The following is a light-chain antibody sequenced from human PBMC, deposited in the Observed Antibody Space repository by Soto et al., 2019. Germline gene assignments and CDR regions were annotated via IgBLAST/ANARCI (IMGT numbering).Light chain of an antibody. J-gene: IGKJ5*01. CDR2: GAS. V-gene: IGKV3-15*01. CDR1: QSVRTK. Sequence: EIVMTQSPGTLSVSPGEGATLLCRASQSVRTKLAWYQQRAGQAPRLLMYGASTRATGIPVRFSGSGSGTELTLTISSLQSEDFAVYYCQQYNSWPPITFGQGTRLEIK. CDR3: QQYNSWPPIT.